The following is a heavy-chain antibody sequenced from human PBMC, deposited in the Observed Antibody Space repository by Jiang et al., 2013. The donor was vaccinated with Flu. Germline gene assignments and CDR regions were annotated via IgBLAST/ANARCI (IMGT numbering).Heavy chain of an antibody. Sequence: KGSGYSFTSYWIGWVRQMPGKGLEWMGIIYPGDSDTRYSPSFQGQVTISADKSISTAYLQWSSLKASDTAMYYCARRGYGDGGGYYYGMDVWGQGTTVTVS. CDR3: ARRGYGDGGGYYYGMDV. J-gene: IGHJ6*02. D-gene: IGHD4-17*01. CDR1: GYSFTSYW. CDR2: IYPGDSDT. V-gene: IGHV5-51*01.